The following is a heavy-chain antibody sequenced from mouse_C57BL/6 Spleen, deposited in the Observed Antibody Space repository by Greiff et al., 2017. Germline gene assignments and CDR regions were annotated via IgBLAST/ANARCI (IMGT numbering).Heavy chain of an antibody. V-gene: IGHV5-6*01. CDR1: GFTFSSYG. D-gene: IGHD2-2*01. Sequence: EVKLMESGGDLVKPGGSLTLSCAASGFTFSSYGMSWVRQTPDKRLEWVATISSGGSYTYYPDSVKGRFTISRDNAKHTLYLQMISLKSEDTAMYYCASEVNPFWGQGTTLTVSS. J-gene: IGHJ2*01. CDR2: ISSGGSYT. CDR3: ASEVNPF.